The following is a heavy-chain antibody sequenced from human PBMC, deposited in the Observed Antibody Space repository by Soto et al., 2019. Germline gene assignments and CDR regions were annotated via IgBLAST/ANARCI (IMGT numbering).Heavy chain of an antibody. CDR2: IYYSGST. D-gene: IGHD1-1*01. V-gene: IGHV4-39*01. CDR3: ARQRGLEPPPEWWFDP. Sequence: SETLSLTCTVSGGSISSSSYYWGWIRQPPGKGLEWIGSIYYSGSTYYNPSLKSRVTISVDTSKNQFSLKLSSVTAADTAVYYCARQRGLEPPPEWWFDPWGQGTLVTVSS. CDR1: GGSISSSSYY. J-gene: IGHJ5*02.